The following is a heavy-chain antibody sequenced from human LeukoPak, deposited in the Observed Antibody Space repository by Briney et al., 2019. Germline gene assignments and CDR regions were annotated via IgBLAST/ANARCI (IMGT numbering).Heavy chain of an antibody. CDR2: INHSGST. J-gene: IGHJ4*02. Sequence: SETLSLTCAVYGGSFSGYYWSWIRQPPGKGLEWIGEINHSGSTNYNPSLKSRVTISVDTSKNQFSLKLSSVTAADTAVYYCARGQGDYWGQGTLVTVSS. CDR3: ARGQGDY. CDR1: GGSFSGYY. V-gene: IGHV4-34*01.